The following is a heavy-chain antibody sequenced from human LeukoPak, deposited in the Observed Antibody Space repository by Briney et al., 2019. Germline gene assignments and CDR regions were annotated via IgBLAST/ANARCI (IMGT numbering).Heavy chain of an antibody. Sequence: ASVKVCCKASGYTFTSYGISWVRQAPGQGLEWMGWISAYNGNTNYAQKLQGRVTMTTDTSTSTAYMELRSLRSDDTAVYYCARDIVGYYDSSGYPLDYWGQGTLVTVSS. CDR2: ISAYNGNT. J-gene: IGHJ4*02. D-gene: IGHD3-22*01. CDR3: ARDIVGYYDSSGYPLDY. CDR1: GYTFTSYG. V-gene: IGHV1-18*01.